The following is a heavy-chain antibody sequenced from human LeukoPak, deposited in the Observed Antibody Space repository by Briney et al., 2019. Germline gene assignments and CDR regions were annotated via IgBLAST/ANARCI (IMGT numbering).Heavy chain of an antibody. CDR2: INHSGST. Sequence: SETLSLTCAVYGGSFSGYYWSWIRQPPGKGLEWIGEINHSGSTNYNPSLKSRVTISVDTSKNQFSLKLSSVTAADTAVYYCATRTYGSGLLWGQGTLSLSPQ. CDR1: GGSFSGYY. J-gene: IGHJ4*02. D-gene: IGHD3-10*01. CDR3: ATRTYGSGLL. V-gene: IGHV4-34*01.